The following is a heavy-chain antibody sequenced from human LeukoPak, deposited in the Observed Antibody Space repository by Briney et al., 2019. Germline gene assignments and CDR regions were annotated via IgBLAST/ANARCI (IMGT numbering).Heavy chain of an antibody. CDR2: ISGSGGST. V-gene: IGHV3-23*01. CDR3: AKSGYNRFDY. CDR1: GFTFSSYA. J-gene: IGHJ4*02. D-gene: IGHD5-24*01. Sequence: GGSLRLSCAASGFTFSSYAMSWVRQAPGKGLEWVLVISGSGGSTYYADSVKGRFTISRDNSKNTLYLQMNSLRADDTAVYYCAKSGYNRFDYWGQGTLVTVSS.